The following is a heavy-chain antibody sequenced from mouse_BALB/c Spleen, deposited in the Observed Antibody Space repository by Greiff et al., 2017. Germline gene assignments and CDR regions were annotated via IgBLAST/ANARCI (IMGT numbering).Heavy chain of an antibody. V-gene: IGHV1-54*03. CDR2: INPGSGGT. D-gene: IGHD2-4*01. CDR1: GYAFTNYL. CDR3: ARKGDYDYAMDY. Sequence: QVQLQQSGAELVRPGTSVKVSCKASGYAFTNYLIEWVKQRPGQGLEWIGVINPGSGGTNYNEKFKGKATLTADKSSSTAYMQLSSLTSDDSAVYFCARKGDYDYAMDYWGQGTSVTVSS. J-gene: IGHJ4*01.